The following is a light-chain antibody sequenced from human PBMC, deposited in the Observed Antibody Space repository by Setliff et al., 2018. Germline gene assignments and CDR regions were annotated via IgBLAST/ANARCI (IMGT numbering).Light chain of an antibody. CDR3: NSYTGSSILYV. Sequence: QSVLTQPASVSGSPGQSITISCTGTSSDVGGYNYASWYQQHPGKAPKLMIYEVRNRPSGVSNRFSGSKSGNTASLTISGLQAEDEADYYCNSYTGSSILYVFGTGTKGTVL. CDR2: EVR. J-gene: IGLJ1*01. CDR1: SSDVGGYNY. V-gene: IGLV2-14*01.